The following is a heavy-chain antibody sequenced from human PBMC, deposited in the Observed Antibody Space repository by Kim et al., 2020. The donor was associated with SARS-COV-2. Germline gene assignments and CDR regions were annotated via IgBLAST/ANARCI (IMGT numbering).Heavy chain of an antibody. CDR1: GYTFTSYG. Sequence: ASVKVSCKASGYTFTSYGISWVRQAPGQGLEWMGWISAYNGNTNYAQKLQGRVTMTTDTSTSTAYMELRSLRSDDTAVYYCARVGYDFWSGYKHNWFDPWGQGTLVTVSS. J-gene: IGHJ5*02. CDR2: ISAYNGNT. V-gene: IGHV1-18*01. CDR3: ARVGYDFWSGYKHNWFDP. D-gene: IGHD3-3*01.